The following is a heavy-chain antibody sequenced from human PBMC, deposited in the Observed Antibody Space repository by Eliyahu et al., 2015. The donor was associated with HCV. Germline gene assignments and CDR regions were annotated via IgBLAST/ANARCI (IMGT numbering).Heavy chain of an antibody. D-gene: IGHD6-6*01. V-gene: IGHV1-46*01. Sequence: QVQLVQSGAEVKXPGASVKVSCKASGYIFTTYFLHWVRRAPGQGLEWMGIINPSTGRTDYTQNFQGRLTLTRDTSTSTVYMEVSSLRPEDTAIYYCARGFSSTKFDNWGQGTLVTVSS. CDR2: INPSTGRT. J-gene: IGHJ4*02. CDR1: GYIFTTYF. CDR3: ARGFSSTKFDN.